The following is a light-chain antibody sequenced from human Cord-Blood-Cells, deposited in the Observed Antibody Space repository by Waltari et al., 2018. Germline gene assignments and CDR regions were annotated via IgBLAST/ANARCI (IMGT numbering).Light chain of an antibody. Sequence: QSALTQPASVSGSPGQSITISCTGTSSDVGVYNYVSCYQQHPGKAPKVMIYDVSNRPSGVSNRFSGSKSGNTASLTISGLQAEDEADYYCSSYTSSSTVVFGGGTKLTVL. J-gene: IGLJ2*01. CDR3: SSYTSSSTVV. CDR2: DVS. V-gene: IGLV2-14*01. CDR1: SSDVGVYNY.